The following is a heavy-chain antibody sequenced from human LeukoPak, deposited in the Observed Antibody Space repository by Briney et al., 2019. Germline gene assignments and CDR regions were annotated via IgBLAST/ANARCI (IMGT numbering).Heavy chain of an antibody. D-gene: IGHD6-19*01. CDR3: ASAYSSGWRSLDY. CDR1: GGSISSYY. Sequence: PSETLSLTCTVSGGSISSYYWSWIRQPPGKGLEWIGYIYYSGSTNYNPSLKSRVTISVDTSKNQFSLKLSSVAAADTAVYYCASAYSSGWRSLDYWGQGTLVTVSS. CDR2: IYYSGST. J-gene: IGHJ4*02. V-gene: IGHV4-59*12.